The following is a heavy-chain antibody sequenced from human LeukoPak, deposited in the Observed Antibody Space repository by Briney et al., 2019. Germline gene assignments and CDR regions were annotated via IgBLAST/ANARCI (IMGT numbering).Heavy chain of an antibody. Sequence: PSETLSLTCAVSGGSVSDTNWWNWVRQSPEKGLEWIGEIYHSRSTNYNPSLKSRVTMSMDKSKNQFSLRLTSVTAADTAVYYCARGEAGDPLFHSWGQGILVTVSS. V-gene: IGHV4-4*02. CDR1: GGSVSDTNW. CDR2: IYHSRST. J-gene: IGHJ4*02. CDR3: ARGEAGDPLFHS. D-gene: IGHD3-10*01.